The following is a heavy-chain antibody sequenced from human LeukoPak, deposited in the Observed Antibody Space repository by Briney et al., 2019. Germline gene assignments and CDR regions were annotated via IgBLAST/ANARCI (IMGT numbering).Heavy chain of an antibody. D-gene: IGHD6-19*01. V-gene: IGHV4-34*01. CDR2: IYYSGST. Sequence: SETLSFTCAVYGGSFSGYYWSRIRQPPGKGLEWIGSIYYSGSTYYNPFLKGRVTISVDTSKNQFSLKLSSVTAADTAVYYCARGYTSGWSPALDIWGQGTMVTVSS. CDR3: ARGYTSGWSPALDI. J-gene: IGHJ3*02. CDR1: GGSFSGYY.